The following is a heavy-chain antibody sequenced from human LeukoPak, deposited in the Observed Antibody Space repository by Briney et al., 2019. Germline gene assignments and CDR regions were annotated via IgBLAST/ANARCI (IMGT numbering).Heavy chain of an antibody. Sequence: ASVKVSCKASGYTFTSYDINWVRQATGQGLEWMGWMNPNSGNTGYAQKFQGRVTMTRNTSISTAYMELSSLRSEDTAVYYCARGASSGYAYDYWGQGTLVTVSS. V-gene: IGHV1-8*01. CDR2: MNPNSGNT. CDR3: ARGASSGYAYDY. CDR1: GYTFTSYD. J-gene: IGHJ4*02. D-gene: IGHD3-22*01.